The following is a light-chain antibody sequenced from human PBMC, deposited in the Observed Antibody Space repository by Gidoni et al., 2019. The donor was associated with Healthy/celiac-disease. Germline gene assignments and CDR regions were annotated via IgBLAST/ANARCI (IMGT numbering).Light chain of an antibody. CDR1: QSIRND. J-gene: IGKJ1*01. CDR3: LQQNSYPLTWT. Sequence: DIQMTQSPSSLSASVGDRVTLPCRASQSIRNDLGWYQQKPGKAPKRLIYAASSLQSGGPSRCSGSGSGTEFILKISSMQQEDVVTYYCLQQNSYPLTWTFGQGTKVEIK. V-gene: IGKV1-17*01. CDR2: AAS.